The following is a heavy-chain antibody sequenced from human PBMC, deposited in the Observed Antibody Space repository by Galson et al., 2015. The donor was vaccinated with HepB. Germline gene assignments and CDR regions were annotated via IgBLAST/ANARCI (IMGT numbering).Heavy chain of an antibody. D-gene: IGHD3-16*01. V-gene: IGHV3-43*01. Sequence: SLRLSCAASGFTFDDYTMHWVRQAPGKGLEWVSLISWDGGSTYYADSVKGRFTISRDNSKNSLYLQMNSLRTEDTALYYCAKGLRLPYENLFDYWGQGTLVTVSS. CDR2: ISWDGGST. CDR1: GFTFDDYT. CDR3: AKGLRLPYENLFDY. J-gene: IGHJ4*02.